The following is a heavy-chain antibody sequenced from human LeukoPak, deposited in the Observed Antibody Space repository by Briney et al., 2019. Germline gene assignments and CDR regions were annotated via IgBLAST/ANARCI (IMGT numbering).Heavy chain of an antibody. D-gene: IGHD3-22*01. CDR1: GFTFDDYA. CDR2: ISGDGGST. J-gene: IGHJ4*02. Sequence: GGSLRLSCAASGFTFDDYAMHWVRQAPGKGLEWVSLISGDGGSTYYADSVKGRFTISRDNSKNSLYLQMNSLRTEDTDLYYCAKIFPQYYYYDSSGYYDPFDYWGQGTLVTVSS. V-gene: IGHV3-43*02. CDR3: AKIFPQYYYYDSSGYYDPFDY.